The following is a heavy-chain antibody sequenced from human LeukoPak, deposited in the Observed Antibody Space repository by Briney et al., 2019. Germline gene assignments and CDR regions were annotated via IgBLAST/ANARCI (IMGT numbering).Heavy chain of an antibody. CDR1: GGSFSGYY. CDR2: ISYDGTNK. CDR3: AKDLYSSGCY. Sequence: LSLTCAVYGGSFSGYYWSWIRQPPGKGLEWVAVISYDGTNKYYADSVEGRFTISRDNSKNTLYLQMHSLKTEDTAVYYCAKDLYSSGCYWGQGTLVTVSS. J-gene: IGHJ4*02. V-gene: IGHV3-30*18. D-gene: IGHD6-19*01.